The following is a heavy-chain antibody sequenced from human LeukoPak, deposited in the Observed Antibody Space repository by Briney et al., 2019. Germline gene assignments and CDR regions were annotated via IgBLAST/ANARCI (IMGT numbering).Heavy chain of an antibody. V-gene: IGHV4-59*11. D-gene: IGHD1-14*01. CDR2: ISYIGST. CDR3: TRDKISINAFDM. J-gene: IGHJ3*02. Sequence: SETLTLTCTVSDASISGHYLTWIRQPPGKGLEWIGYISYIGSTNYNPSLKSRVTISVDTSKNQFSLKLSSVTAADTAVYYCTRDKISINAFDMWGQGTMVTVSS. CDR1: DASISGHY.